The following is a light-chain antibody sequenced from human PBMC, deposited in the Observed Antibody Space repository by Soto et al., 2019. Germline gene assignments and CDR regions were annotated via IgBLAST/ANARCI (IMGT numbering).Light chain of an antibody. CDR1: SSDVGGYNY. Sequence: HSVLTQPRSLSGSPGQSVTISCTGTSSDVGGYNYVSWYQQHPGKAPKLMIYDVSKRPSGVPDRFSGSKSGNTASLTISGLQAEDEADYYCCSYAGSYTFYVFGTGTKLTVL. V-gene: IGLV2-11*01. J-gene: IGLJ1*01. CDR2: DVS. CDR3: CSYAGSYTFYV.